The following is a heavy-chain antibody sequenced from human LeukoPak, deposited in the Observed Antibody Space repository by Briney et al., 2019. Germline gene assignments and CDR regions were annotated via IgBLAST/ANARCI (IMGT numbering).Heavy chain of an antibody. CDR2: ISSASSTYT. CDR3: AKASLRYFDWFSDY. CDR1: GFTFSDYY. D-gene: IGHD3-9*01. J-gene: IGHJ4*02. V-gene: IGHV3-11*06. Sequence: GGSLRLSCVVSGFTFSDYYMSWIRQAPGKGLEWVSYISSASSTYTNYADSVKGRFTISRDNSRNTLHLQMNSLRAEDTAVYSCAKASLRYFDWFSDYWGQGTLVTVSS.